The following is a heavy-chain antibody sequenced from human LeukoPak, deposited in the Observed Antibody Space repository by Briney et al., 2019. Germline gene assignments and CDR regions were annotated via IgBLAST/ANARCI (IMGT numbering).Heavy chain of an antibody. CDR3: AKGPDRSGYYSLDY. CDR1: GSTFSNYD. CDR2: ISYDGSNK. Sequence: GGSLRLSCAAAGSTFSNYDMHWVRQAPGKGLEWVAIISYDGSNKYFVDSVKGLFTISRDNSKNTLYLQMNSLRAEDTAVYYCAKGPDRSGYYSLDYWGQGTLVTVSS. D-gene: IGHD3-22*01. J-gene: IGHJ4*02. V-gene: IGHV3-30*18.